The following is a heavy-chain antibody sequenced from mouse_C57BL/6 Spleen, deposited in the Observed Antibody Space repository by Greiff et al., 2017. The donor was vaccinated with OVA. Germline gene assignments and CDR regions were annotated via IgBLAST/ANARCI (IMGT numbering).Heavy chain of an antibody. CDR1: GFNFTDYY. CDR2: IDPANGDT. V-gene: IGHV14-4*01. Sequence: VQLQQSGAELVRPGASVKLSCTASGFNFTDYYMHWVKQRPEQGLEWIGWIDPANGDTEYASKFQGKATITADTSSNTAYLQLSSLTSEDTAVYYCTSYSTYVYWGQGTTLTVSS. CDR3: TSYSTYVY. D-gene: IGHD2-5*01. J-gene: IGHJ2*01.